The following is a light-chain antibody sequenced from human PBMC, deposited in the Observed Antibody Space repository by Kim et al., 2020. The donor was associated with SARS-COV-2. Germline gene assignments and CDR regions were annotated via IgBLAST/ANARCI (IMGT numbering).Light chain of an antibody. CDR3: SSYTSSITLL. V-gene: IGLV2-14*04. J-gene: IGLJ2*01. CDR1: SSAVGSYNY. CDR2: DVN. Sequence: GQSISISCTRTSSAVGSYNYVSWYQQHPGKAPKLMIYDVNQRPSGVSNRFSGSKSGNTASLTISGLQGEDEADYYCSSYTSSITLLFGGGTQLTVL.